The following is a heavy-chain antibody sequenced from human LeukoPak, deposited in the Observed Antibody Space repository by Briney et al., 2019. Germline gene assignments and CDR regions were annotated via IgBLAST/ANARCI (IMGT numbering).Heavy chain of an antibody. D-gene: IGHD2-15*01. CDR1: GSTFSSYE. Sequence: GGSLRLSCAASGSTFSSYEMNWVRQAPGKGLEWVSYISGGGSTIYYADSVRGRFTISRDNAKNSLYLQMNSLRVEDTAVYYCARDRYCSGGSCYRGDYFDYWGQGTLVTVSS. CDR3: ARDRYCSGGSCYRGDYFDY. V-gene: IGHV3-48*03. J-gene: IGHJ4*02. CDR2: ISGGGSTI.